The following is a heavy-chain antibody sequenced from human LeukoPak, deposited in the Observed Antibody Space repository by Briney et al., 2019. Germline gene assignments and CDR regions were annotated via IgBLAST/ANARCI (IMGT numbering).Heavy chain of an antibody. CDR2: IYTSGST. D-gene: IGHD2-2*01. CDR1: GVSISSYY. V-gene: IGHV4-4*09. CDR3: ARGGGDIVVVPAAIPRYYYYYYMDV. J-gene: IGHJ6*03. Sequence: SETLSLACTVSGVSISSYYWSWIRQPPGKGLEWIGYIYTSGSTNYNPSLKSRVTISVDTSKNQFSLKLSSVTAADTAVYYCARGGGDIVVVPAAIPRYYYYYYMDVWGKGTTVTVSS.